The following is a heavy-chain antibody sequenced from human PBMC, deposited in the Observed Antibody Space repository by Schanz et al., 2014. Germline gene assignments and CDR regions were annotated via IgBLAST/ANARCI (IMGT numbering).Heavy chain of an antibody. D-gene: IGHD3-16*01. CDR1: GYTFTSYY. V-gene: IGHV1-8*02. CDR3: TKGRTFGR. Sequence: QVQLVQSGAEVKKPGASVKVSCKASGYTFTSYYMHWVRQATGQGLEWMGWMNSKTGNTGYAQRFQGRVTMTRNTSITTAYVELSSLRSGDTAVYYCTKGRTFGRWGQGTLVTVSS. J-gene: IGHJ4*02. CDR2: MNSKTGNT.